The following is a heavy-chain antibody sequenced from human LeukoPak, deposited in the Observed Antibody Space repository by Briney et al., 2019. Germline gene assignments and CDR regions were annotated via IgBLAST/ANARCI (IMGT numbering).Heavy chain of an antibody. Sequence: GSLRLSCAASGFTVSSNYMSWVRQAPGKGLEWVSVIYSGGSTYYADSVKGRFTISRDNSKNTLYLQMNSLRAEDTAVYYCAGSKTYYYDSSGYYDYWGQGTLVTVSS. J-gene: IGHJ4*02. V-gene: IGHV3-66*01. D-gene: IGHD3-22*01. CDR3: AGSKTYYYDSSGYYDY. CDR1: GFTVSSNY. CDR2: IYSGGST.